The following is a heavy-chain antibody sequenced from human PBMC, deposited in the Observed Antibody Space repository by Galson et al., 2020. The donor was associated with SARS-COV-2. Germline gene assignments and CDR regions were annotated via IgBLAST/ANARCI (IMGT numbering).Heavy chain of an antibody. CDR2: TGSTGVVT. V-gene: IGHV3-11*04. CDR3: ARQTTFRGFDF. D-gene: IGHD4-4*01. J-gene: IGHJ4*02. CDR1: GFIFSDYY. Sequence: NSGGSLRLSCAASGFIFSDYYMTCIRQTPGKGLECISYTGSTGVVTYYADSVQGRFTISRDNTRNSFFLQMNDLRADDAALYYCARQTTFRGFDFWGQGVLVTVSS.